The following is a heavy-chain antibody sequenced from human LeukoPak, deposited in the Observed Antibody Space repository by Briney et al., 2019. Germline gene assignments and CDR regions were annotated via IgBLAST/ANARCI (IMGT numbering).Heavy chain of an antibody. Sequence: SETLSLTCTVSGASISSDYWSWIRQPPGKGLEWIGYIYDSGSTNYNPSLKSRVTISVDTSKKQFSLKLSPVTAADTAVYYCARLFAPTGTGYFDYWGQGTLVAVSS. D-gene: IGHD6-13*01. CDR1: GASISSDY. V-gene: IGHV4-59*01. CDR3: ARLFAPTGTGYFDY. J-gene: IGHJ4*02. CDR2: IYDSGST.